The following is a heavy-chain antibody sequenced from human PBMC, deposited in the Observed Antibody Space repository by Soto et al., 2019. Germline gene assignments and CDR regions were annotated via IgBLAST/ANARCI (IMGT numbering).Heavy chain of an antibody. D-gene: IGHD6-19*01. V-gene: IGHV2-26*01. Sequence: QVTLKESGPVLVKPTETLTLTCTVSGFSLSNARMGVSWIRQPPGKALEWLAHIFSNDEKSYSTSLKSRLTISKDPSKSQVVLNMTNMDPVETATYYCARIEAVAGQIDYWGQGTLVTVSS. CDR2: IFSNDEK. CDR3: ARIEAVAGQIDY. J-gene: IGHJ4*02. CDR1: GFSLSNARMG.